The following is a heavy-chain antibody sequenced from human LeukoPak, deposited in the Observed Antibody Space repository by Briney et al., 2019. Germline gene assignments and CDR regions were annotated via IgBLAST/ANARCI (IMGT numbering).Heavy chain of an antibody. J-gene: IGHJ6*03. CDR3: AGGATGTVGYYYYMDV. D-gene: IGHD5-12*01. CDR1: GGSISSSNW. V-gene: IGHV4-4*02. Sequence: SETLSLTCAVSGGSISSSNWWSWVRQPPGKGLEWIGEIYHSGSTNYNPSLKSRVTISVDKSKNQFSLKLSSVTAADTAVYYCAGGATGTVGYYYYMDVWGKGTTVTVSS. CDR2: IYHSGST.